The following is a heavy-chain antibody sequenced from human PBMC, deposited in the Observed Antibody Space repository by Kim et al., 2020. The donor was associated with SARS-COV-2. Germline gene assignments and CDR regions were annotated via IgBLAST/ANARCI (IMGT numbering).Heavy chain of an antibody. Sequence: ASVKVSCKASGYTFTSYAMHWVRQAPGQRLEWMGGINAGNGNTKYSQKFQGRVTITRDTSASTAYMELSSLRSEDTAVYYCARFRAGSGIRGIDVWGQGTTVTVSS. D-gene: IGHD3-10*01. CDR2: INAGNGNT. CDR1: GYTFTSYA. V-gene: IGHV1-3*01. CDR3: ARFRAGSGIRGIDV. J-gene: IGHJ6*02.